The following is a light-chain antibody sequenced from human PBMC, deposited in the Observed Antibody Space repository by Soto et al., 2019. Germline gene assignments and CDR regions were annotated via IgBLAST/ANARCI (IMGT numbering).Light chain of an antibody. CDR3: QSTGTSDSSVV. Sequence: SYELTQPPSLSVSPGQTAKITCSGGALPKQYVHWYQQRPGQAPVVVIYKDTERPSGIPERFSGSTSGTTVTLTISGVQADDEAVYYCQSTGTSDSSVVFGGGTKVPVL. J-gene: IGLJ2*01. CDR2: KDT. CDR1: ALPKQY. V-gene: IGLV3-25*02.